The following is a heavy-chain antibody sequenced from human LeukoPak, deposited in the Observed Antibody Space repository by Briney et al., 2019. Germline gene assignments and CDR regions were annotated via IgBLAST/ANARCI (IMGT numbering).Heavy chain of an antibody. Sequence: PGGSLRLSCAASGFTFSSYEMNWVRQAPGKGLEWVGRINSKTDGGTTDYAAPVKGRFTISRDDSKNTLFLQMSSLITEDTAVYYCTTGFSGSYAWGQGTLVTVSS. J-gene: IGHJ5*02. CDR3: TTGFSGSYA. V-gene: IGHV3-15*01. CDR1: GFTFSSYE. D-gene: IGHD1-26*01. CDR2: INSKTDGGTT.